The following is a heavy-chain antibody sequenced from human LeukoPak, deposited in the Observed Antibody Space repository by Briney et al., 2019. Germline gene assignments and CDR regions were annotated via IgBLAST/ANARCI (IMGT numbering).Heavy chain of an antibody. D-gene: IGHD3-3*01. CDR3: ARGRITIFGVVAFDP. CDR1: GGTFSSYA. CDR2: IIPIFGTA. J-gene: IGHJ5*02. Sequence: SVKVSCKASGGTFSSYAISWVRQAPGQGLEWMGRIIPIFGTANYAQKFQGRVTITTYESTSTAYMELSRLRSEDTAVYYCARGRITIFGVVAFDPWGQGTLVTVSS. V-gene: IGHV1-69*05.